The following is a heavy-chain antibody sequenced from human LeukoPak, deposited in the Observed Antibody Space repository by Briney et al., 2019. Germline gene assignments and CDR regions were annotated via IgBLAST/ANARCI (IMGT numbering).Heavy chain of an antibody. V-gene: IGHV4-59*01. CDR3: ASLYYYDGNAYSKSKYYFDY. D-gene: IGHD3-22*01. CDR2: IYYSGTT. CDR1: GGFTSTYF. J-gene: IGHJ4*02. Sequence: SETLSLTCTVSGGFTSTYFWSWIRQPPGKGLEWLGYIYYSGTTSHNPSLKSRVTMSVDTSKSQFSLNLSSVTAADTAVYYCASLYYYDGNAYSKSKYYFDYWGQGTLVTVSS.